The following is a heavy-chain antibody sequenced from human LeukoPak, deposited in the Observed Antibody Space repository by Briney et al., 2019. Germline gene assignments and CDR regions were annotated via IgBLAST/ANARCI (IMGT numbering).Heavy chain of an antibody. Sequence: SETLSLTCTVSGGSISSYYWNWIRQPPGKGLEWIGYIYYSGSTYNPSLKVRVTISVDTSNNQFSLKLSSVTAADTAVYYCARVGDSSGWHGRVDYWGQGTLVTVSS. CDR3: ARVGDSSGWHGRVDY. CDR1: GGSISSYY. CDR2: IYYSGST. D-gene: IGHD6-19*01. V-gene: IGHV4-59*01. J-gene: IGHJ4*02.